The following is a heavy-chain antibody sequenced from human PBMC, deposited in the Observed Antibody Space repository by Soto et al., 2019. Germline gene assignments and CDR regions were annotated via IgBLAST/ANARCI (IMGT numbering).Heavy chain of an antibody. CDR2: MSYDGSNK. Sequence: QVQLVESGGGVVQPGRSLRLSCAASGFTFSSYAMHWVRRAPGKGLEWMAVMSYDGSNKYYADSVKGRFTISRYNSKNTLYLQMNSLRPEDTALYYCARDGGAYWGQGTLVIVSS. CDR3: ARDGGAY. D-gene: IGHD3-16*01. CDR1: GFTFSSYA. V-gene: IGHV3-30-3*01. J-gene: IGHJ4*02.